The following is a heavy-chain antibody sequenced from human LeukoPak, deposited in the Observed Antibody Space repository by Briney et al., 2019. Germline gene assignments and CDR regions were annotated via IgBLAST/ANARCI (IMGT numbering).Heavy chain of an antibody. D-gene: IGHD3-10*01. J-gene: IGHJ5*02. CDR3: ARDRGLVRHTNWLDP. Sequence: ASVKVSRKALGYTFTNYGISWVRQAPGQGLEWLGRINTFNSDPNYAQKFQDRITVTTDKSTTTAYMELKNLTSDDTAVYYCARDRGLVRHTNWLDPWGQGTLVTVSS. CDR1: GYTFTNYG. CDR2: INTFNSDP. V-gene: IGHV1-18*01.